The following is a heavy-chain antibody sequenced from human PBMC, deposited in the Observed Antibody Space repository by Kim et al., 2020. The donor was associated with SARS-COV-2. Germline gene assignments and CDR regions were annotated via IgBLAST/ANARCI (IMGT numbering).Heavy chain of an antibody. Sequence: SETLSLTCTVSGGSISSGGYYWSWIRQHPGKGLEWIGYIYYSGSTYYNPSLKSRVTISVDTSKNQFSLKLSSVTAADTAVYYCASQTYYYDSSGYSNNWFDLWGQGTLVTVSS. V-gene: IGHV4-31*03. CDR2: IYYSGST. CDR1: GGSISSGGYY. D-gene: IGHD3-22*01. J-gene: IGHJ5*02. CDR3: ASQTYYYDSSGYSNNWFDL.